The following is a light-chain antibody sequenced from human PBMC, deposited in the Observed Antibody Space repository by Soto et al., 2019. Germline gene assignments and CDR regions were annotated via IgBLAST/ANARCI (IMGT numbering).Light chain of an antibody. CDR1: QTFTNNY. CDR2: GAS. V-gene: IGKV3-20*01. CDR3: QQYGSSPYT. Sequence: EFVLTQSPGTLSLSPGGRAILSCRASQTFTNNYLAWYQQRPGQAPRLLIYGASSRATGIPDRFSGSGSGTDFTLIISGLGPEDSAVYYCQQYGSSPYTFGQGTKLEIK. J-gene: IGKJ2*01.